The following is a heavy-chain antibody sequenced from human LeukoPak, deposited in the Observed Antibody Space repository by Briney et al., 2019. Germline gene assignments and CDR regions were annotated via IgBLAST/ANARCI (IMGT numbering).Heavy chain of an antibody. D-gene: IGHD6-13*01. CDR3: ARERTAAGSFYFDY. CDR2: INHSGST. Sequence: SETLSLTCAVYGGSFSGYYWSWIRQPPGKGLEWIGEINHSGSTNYNPSLKSRVTISVDTSKNQFSLKLSSVTAADTAVYYCARERTAAGSFYFDYWGQGTLVTVSS. V-gene: IGHV4-34*01. CDR1: GGSFSGYY. J-gene: IGHJ4*02.